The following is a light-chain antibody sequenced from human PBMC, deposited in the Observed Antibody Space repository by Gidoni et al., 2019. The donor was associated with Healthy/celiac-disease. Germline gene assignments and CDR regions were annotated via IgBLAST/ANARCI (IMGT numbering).Light chain of an antibody. J-gene: IGKJ4*01. V-gene: IGKV3-20*01. Sequence: EIVLTQSPGTLSLSPGERATLPCRASQSVSSSYLAWYQQKPGTAPRLLIYGASSRATGIPDRFSGSGSGTDFTLTISRLEPEDFAVYYCQQYGSSPGTFXGXTKVEIK. CDR2: GAS. CDR1: QSVSSSY. CDR3: QQYGSSPGT.